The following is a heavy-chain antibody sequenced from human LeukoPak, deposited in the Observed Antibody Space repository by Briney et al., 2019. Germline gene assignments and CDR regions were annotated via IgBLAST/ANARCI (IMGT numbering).Heavy chain of an antibody. CDR1: GFTFSSYA. CDR2: ISGSGGST. D-gene: IGHD3-10*01. V-gene: IGHV3-23*01. J-gene: IGHJ4*02. CDR3: AKDNLWFGELLTYFDY. Sequence: KTGGSLRLSCAASGFTFSSYATSWVRQAPGKGLEWVSAISGSGGSTYYADSVKGRFTISRDNSKNTLYLQMNSLRAEDTAVYYYAKDNLWFGELLTYFDYWGQGTLVTVSS.